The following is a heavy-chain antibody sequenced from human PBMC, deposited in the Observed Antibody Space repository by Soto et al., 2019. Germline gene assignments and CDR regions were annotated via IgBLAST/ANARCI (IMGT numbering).Heavy chain of an antibody. CDR3: ARDKDGVGATGGDY. D-gene: IGHD1-26*01. V-gene: IGHV3-30-3*01. CDR2: ISYDGSNK. J-gene: IGHJ4*02. Sequence: ESGGGVVQPGRSLRLSCAASGFTFSSYAMHWVRQAPGKGLEWVAVISYDGSNKYYADSVKGRFTISRDNSKNTLYLQMNSLRAEDTAVYYCARDKDGVGATGGDYWGQGTLVTVSS. CDR1: GFTFSSYA.